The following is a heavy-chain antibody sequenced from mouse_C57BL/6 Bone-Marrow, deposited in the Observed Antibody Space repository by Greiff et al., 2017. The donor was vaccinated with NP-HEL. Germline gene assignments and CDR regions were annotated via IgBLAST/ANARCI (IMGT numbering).Heavy chain of an antibody. J-gene: IGHJ4*01. CDR3: TRPYYYGSSYPSYYAMDY. CDR2: IYPGNSDT. D-gene: IGHD1-1*01. V-gene: IGHV1-5*01. Sequence: VQLQQSGTVLARPGASVKMSCKTSGYTFTSYWMHWVKQRPGQGLEWIGAIYPGNSDTSYNQKFKGKATLTAVTSASTAYMELSSLTNEDSAVYYCTRPYYYGSSYPSYYAMDYWGQGTSVTVSS. CDR1: GYTFTSYW.